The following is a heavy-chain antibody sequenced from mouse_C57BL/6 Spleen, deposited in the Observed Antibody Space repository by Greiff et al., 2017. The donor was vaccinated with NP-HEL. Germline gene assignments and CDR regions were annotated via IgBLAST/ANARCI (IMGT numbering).Heavy chain of an antibody. CDR3: ARHGPYYAMDY. Sequence: EVMLVESGGGLVQPGGSLKLSCAASGFTFSDYGMAWVRQAPRQGPEWVAFISNLAYSIYYADTVTGRFTISRENAKNTLYLEMSRLRSEDTAMYYCARHGPYYAMDYWGQGTSVTVSS. CDR2: ISNLAYSI. V-gene: IGHV5-15*01. J-gene: IGHJ4*01. CDR1: GFTFSDYG.